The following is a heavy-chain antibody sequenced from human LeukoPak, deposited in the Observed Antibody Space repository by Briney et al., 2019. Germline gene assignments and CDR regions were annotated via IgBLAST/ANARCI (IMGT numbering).Heavy chain of an antibody. J-gene: IGHJ4*02. Sequence: GGSLRLSCAASGFTFSSYSMNWVRQAPGKGLEWVSSISSSSSYIYYADSVKGRFTISRDNAKNSLYLQMNSLRAEDTAVYYCARGAVFTMVRGRGVDYWGQGTLVTVSS. V-gene: IGHV3-21*01. CDR3: ARGAVFTMVRGRGVDY. CDR2: ISSSSSYI. CDR1: GFTFSSYS. D-gene: IGHD3-10*01.